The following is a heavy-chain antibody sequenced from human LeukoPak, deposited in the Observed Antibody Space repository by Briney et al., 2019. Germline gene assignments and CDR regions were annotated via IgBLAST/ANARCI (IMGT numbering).Heavy chain of an antibody. CDR2: ISYDGSNK. CDR1: GLTGSHNY. D-gene: IGHD3-10*01. Sequence: GGSLRLSCAASGLTGSHNYVSWVRQAPGKGLEWVAVISYDGSNKYHADSVKGRFTISKDNSKNTLYLQMNSLRAEDTAVYYCAKVLERAYYYGSGRYFDYWGQGTLVTVSS. CDR3: AKVLERAYYYGSGRYFDY. J-gene: IGHJ4*02. V-gene: IGHV3-30*18.